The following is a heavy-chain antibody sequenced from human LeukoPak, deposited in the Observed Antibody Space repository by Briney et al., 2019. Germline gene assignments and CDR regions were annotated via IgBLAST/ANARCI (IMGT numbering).Heavy chain of an antibody. D-gene: IGHD4-17*01. V-gene: IGHV3-7*01. CDR2: IKQDGSDI. CDR1: GFTFNGFW. CDR3: TRDALYGDPSYYYMDV. J-gene: IGHJ6*03. Sequence: GALRLSCAASGFTFNGFWMSWVRQAPGKGLEWVANIKQDGSDIYYLGSVRGRFTISRDNAMNSLYLQMNSLRAEDTAVYYCTRDALYGDPSYYYMDVWDKGTTVTVSS.